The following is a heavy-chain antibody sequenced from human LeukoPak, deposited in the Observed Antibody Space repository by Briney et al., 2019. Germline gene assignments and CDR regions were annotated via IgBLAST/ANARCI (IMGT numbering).Heavy chain of an antibody. D-gene: IGHD3-3*01. CDR3: ARVRATLFGVAMDYMDV. CDR1: GGSISSYY. J-gene: IGHJ6*03. V-gene: IGHV4-59*08. CDR2: IYYSGST. Sequence: PSEALSLTCTVSGGSISSYYWSWIRQPPGKGLEWIGYIYYSGSTNYNPSLKSRVTISVDTSKNQLSLKLSSVTAADTAVYCCARVRATLFGVAMDYMDVWGKGTTVTVSS.